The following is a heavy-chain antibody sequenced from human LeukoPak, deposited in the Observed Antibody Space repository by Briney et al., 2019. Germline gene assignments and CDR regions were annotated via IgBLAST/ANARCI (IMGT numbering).Heavy chain of an antibody. D-gene: IGHD3-10*02. CDR3: ARAGVRPSYYYYYGMDV. Sequence: ASVKVSCKASGYTFTSYYMHWVRQAPGQGLEWMGIINPSGGSTSYAQKFQGRVTMTRDTSTSTVYMELSSLRSEDTAVHYCARAGVRPSYYYYYGMDVWGQGTTVTVSS. J-gene: IGHJ6*02. CDR1: GYTFTSYY. V-gene: IGHV1-46*01. CDR2: INPSGGST.